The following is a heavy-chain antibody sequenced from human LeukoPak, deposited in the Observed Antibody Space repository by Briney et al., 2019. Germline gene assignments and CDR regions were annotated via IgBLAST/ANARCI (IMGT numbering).Heavy chain of an antibody. Sequence: PGGSLRLSCAASGFTFSSYGMHWVRQAPGKGLEWVAFIRYDGSNKYYADSVKGRFTISRDNSKNTLYLQMNSLRAEDTAVYYCAKDIVATIRPDYFDYWGQGTLVTVSS. CDR1: GFTFSSYG. CDR2: IRYDGSNK. CDR3: AKDIVATIRPDYFDY. D-gene: IGHD5-12*01. J-gene: IGHJ4*02. V-gene: IGHV3-30*02.